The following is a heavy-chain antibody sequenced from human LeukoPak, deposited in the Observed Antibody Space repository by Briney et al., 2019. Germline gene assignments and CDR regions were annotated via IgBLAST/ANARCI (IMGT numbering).Heavy chain of an antibody. D-gene: IGHD2-2*02. V-gene: IGHV3-23*01. CDR3: AKAHDSSSTSCYNTEIGYYYSYGMDV. J-gene: IGHJ6*02. CDR2: MSVSGGSP. CDR1: GFTFSSYA. Sequence: GGSLRLSCGASGFTFSSYAMSWVRQAPGKGREWVSAMSVSGGSPYYADSVKGRFTISRDNSKNTLYLQVNSLRAQDTAVYYCAKAHDSSSTSCYNTEIGYYYSYGMDVWGQGTTVTVSS.